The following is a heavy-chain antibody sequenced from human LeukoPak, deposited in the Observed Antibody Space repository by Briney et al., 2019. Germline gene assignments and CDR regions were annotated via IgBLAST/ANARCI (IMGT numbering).Heavy chain of an antibody. CDR1: GVTLSPYG. Sequence: GMSLRLSCAASGVTLSPYGMHWVRQAPGKRLEWVAVISYEGGTQHYADSVKGRFIISRDNPRNTLYLQMNILRTEDTAVYYCAKEGTPQVSTWYDLWGQGTQVIVSS. CDR3: AKEGTPQVSTWYDL. V-gene: IGHV3-30*18. CDR2: ISYEGGTQ. J-gene: IGHJ5*02. D-gene: IGHD3-10*01.